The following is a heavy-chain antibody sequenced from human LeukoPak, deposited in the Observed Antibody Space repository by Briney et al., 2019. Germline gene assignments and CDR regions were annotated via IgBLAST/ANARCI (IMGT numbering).Heavy chain of an antibody. V-gene: IGHV3-30-3*01. CDR3: ARDPILGPPDYFDY. CDR2: TSNDESIK. J-gene: IGHJ4*02. CDR1: GFTFNSYT. Sequence: GGSLRLSCAASGFTFNSYTMFWVRQAPGKGLEWVAVTSNDESIKYYADSVKGRFTISRDNSRDTLFLEKSSLRVEDTAVYYCARDPILGPPDYFDYWGRGTLVTVSS. D-gene: IGHD1-14*01.